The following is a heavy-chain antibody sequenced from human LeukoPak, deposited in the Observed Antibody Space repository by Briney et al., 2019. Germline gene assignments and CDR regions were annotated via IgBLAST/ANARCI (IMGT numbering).Heavy chain of an antibody. CDR1: GFTVSSNY. D-gene: IGHD2-21*01. J-gene: IGHJ4*02. CDR2: VYSGGDT. V-gene: IGHV3-53*01. Sequence: PGGSLRLSCAASGFTVSSNYMTWIRQAPGERLEWVSIVYSGGDTYYADSVKGRFTMSRDNSKNMLYLQINSLRAEDTAVYYCARVEIPWSFDYWGQGTLVTVSS. CDR3: ARVEIPWSFDY.